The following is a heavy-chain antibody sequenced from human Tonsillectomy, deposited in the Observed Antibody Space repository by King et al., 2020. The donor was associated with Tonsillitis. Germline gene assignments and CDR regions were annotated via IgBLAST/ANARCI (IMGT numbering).Heavy chain of an antibody. CDR3: ARGLIGFYYDTSGYYPRSFDY. V-gene: IGHV4-34*01. Sequence: VQLQQWGAGLLKPSETLSLSCAVYGGSFSAYYWTWIRQPPGKGLEWIGEINHSGSTNYNPSLKSRVTISGDTSKNQLSLKLSSVTAADTAVYYCARGLIGFYYDTSGYYPRSFDYWGQGTLVSVSS. D-gene: IGHD3-22*01. J-gene: IGHJ4*02. CDR1: GGSFSAYY. CDR2: INHSGST.